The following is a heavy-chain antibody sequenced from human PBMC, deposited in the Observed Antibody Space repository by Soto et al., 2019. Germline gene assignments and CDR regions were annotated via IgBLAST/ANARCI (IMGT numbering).Heavy chain of an antibody. CDR1: GGSFSGYY. J-gene: IGHJ6*02. V-gene: IGHV4-34*01. CDR3: ARLVSSTLNYYYGMDV. CDR2: INHSGST. D-gene: IGHD2-2*01. Sequence: SETLSLTCAVYGGSFSGYYWSWIRQPPGKGLEWIGEINHSGSTNYNPSLKSRVTISVDTSKNQFSLKLSSVTAADTAVYYCARLVSSTLNYYYGMDVWGQGTTVTVSS.